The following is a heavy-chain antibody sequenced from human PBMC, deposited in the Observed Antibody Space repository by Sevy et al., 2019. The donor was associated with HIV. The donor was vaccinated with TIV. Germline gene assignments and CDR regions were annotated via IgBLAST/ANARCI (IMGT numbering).Heavy chain of an antibody. D-gene: IGHD5-12*01. J-gene: IGHJ4*02. Sequence: GGSLRLSCAVSGFTFRNYWMHWFRQAPGQGLMWVSRINNDGSYTNYADSVKGRFTISRDNAKNTLYLEMTSLRVEDTAVYYCARELASGYWGQGTLVTVSS. V-gene: IGHV3-74*01. CDR3: ARELASGY. CDR2: INNDGSYT. CDR1: GFTFRNYW.